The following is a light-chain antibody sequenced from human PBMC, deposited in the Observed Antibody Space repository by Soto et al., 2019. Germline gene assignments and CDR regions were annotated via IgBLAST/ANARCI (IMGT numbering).Light chain of an antibody. Sequence: DIHITHSPSTLPSSLVERVAIICRASQSISNWLAWYQQKPGTAPKVLIYHASNLQSGVPSRFSGSGSGTEFTLTISSLKPDDFATYYCQKYNSYQGTFGQGTKV. J-gene: IGKJ1*01. CDR3: QKYNSYQGT. CDR1: QSISNW. V-gene: IGKV1-5*02. CDR2: HAS.